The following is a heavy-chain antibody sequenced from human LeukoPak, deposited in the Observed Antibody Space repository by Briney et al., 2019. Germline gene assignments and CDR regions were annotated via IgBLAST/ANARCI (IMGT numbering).Heavy chain of an antibody. V-gene: IGHV1-2*02. Sequence: ASVKVSCKASGYTFTGYYMHWVRQAPGQGLEWMGWINPNSGGTNYAQKFQGRVTMTRDTSISTAFMELSRLRSDATAVYYCARGEYSSYYMDVWGKGTTVTVSS. CDR3: ARGEYSSYYMDV. CDR2: INPNSGGT. CDR1: GYTFTGYY. J-gene: IGHJ6*03. D-gene: IGHD5-18*01.